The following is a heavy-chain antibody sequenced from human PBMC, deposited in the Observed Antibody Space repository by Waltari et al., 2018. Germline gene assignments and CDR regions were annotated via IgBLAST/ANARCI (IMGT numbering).Heavy chain of an antibody. CDR3: ARLSTAMVADDY. D-gene: IGHD5-18*01. V-gene: IGHV1-69*08. CDR2: IIPIYGTA. Sequence: QVQLVQSGAEVKKPGSSVKVSCKASGGTFSSYAISWVRQAPGQGLEWMGRIIPIYGTANYAQKCEGRVTITADKSTSTAYMELSSLRSEDTAVYYCARLSTAMVADDYWGQGTLVTVSS. CDR1: GGTFSSYA. J-gene: IGHJ4*02.